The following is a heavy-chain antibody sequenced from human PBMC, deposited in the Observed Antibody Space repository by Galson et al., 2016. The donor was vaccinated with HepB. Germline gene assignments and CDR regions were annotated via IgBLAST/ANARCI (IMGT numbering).Heavy chain of an antibody. J-gene: IGHJ5*02. CDR2: IYPSDGST. V-gene: IGHV1-46*01. Sequence: SVKVSCKASGYSFTHYYMHWVRQAPGQGLEWMGIIYPSDGSTSYAQKFQGRVTMTRDTSTMTGYMAVSSLRFEDTAVYYCARDRVTECWFDPWGQGTLVTVSS. CDR3: ARDRVTECWFDP. CDR1: GYSFTHYY.